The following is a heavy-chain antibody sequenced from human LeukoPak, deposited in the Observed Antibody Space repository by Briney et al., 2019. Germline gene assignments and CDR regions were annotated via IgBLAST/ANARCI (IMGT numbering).Heavy chain of an antibody. J-gene: IGHJ5*02. CDR1: GYGFTDYY. CDR3: ARADFIDAGPYLIGP. D-gene: IGHD3-3*01. CDR2: INTKSGRT. Sequence: EASVKVSCKTSGYGFTDYYIHWVRQAPGQGLEWMGWINTKSGRTSSARKFQGRVTMTRDPSITTVYMDMAWLTSDDTAIYFCARADFIDAGPYLIGPWGQGTLVTVSS. V-gene: IGHV1-2*02.